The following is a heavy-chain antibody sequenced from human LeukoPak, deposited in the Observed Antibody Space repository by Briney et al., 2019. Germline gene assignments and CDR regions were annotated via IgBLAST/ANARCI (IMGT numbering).Heavy chain of an antibody. CDR3: ARARRPLRFLEWPPHYYYYYYMDV. CDR2: IYYSGST. Sequence: SETLSLTCTVSGGSISSYYWSWIRQPPGKGLEWIGYIYYSGSTNYNPSLKSRVTISVDTSKNQFSLKLSSVTAADTAVYYCARARRPLRFLEWPPHYYYYYYMDVWGKGTTVTVSS. D-gene: IGHD3-3*01. CDR1: GGSISSYY. J-gene: IGHJ6*03. V-gene: IGHV4-59*01.